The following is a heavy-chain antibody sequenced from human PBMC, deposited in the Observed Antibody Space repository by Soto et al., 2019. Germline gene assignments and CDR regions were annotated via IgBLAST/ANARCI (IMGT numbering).Heavy chain of an antibody. V-gene: IGHV3-9*01. CDR3: AMSNSNDLYYHFES. J-gene: IGHJ4*02. D-gene: IGHD3-22*01. Sequence: PGGSLRLSCAASGFTFDDYAMHWVRQAPGKGLEWASGINWNSDTIGYADSVKGRFTVSRDNAKGSLLLQMSSLRAEDTAVYFCAMSNSNDLYYHFESWGQGTPVTVSP. CDR1: GFTFDDYA. CDR2: INWNSDTI.